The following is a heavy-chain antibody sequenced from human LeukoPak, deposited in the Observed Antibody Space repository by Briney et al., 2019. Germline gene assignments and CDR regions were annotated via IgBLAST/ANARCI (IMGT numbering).Heavy chain of an antibody. V-gene: IGHV4-38-2*01. CDR2: IYHSGST. CDR3: ARLTGDSGLY. J-gene: IGHJ4*02. D-gene: IGHD7-27*01. Sequence: SETLSLTCAVSGYSISSGYYWGWIRQPPGKGLEWIGSIYHSGSTYYNPSLKSRVTISVDTSKNQFSLKLSSVTAADTAVYYCARLTGDSGLYWGQGTLVTVSS. CDR1: GYSISSGYY.